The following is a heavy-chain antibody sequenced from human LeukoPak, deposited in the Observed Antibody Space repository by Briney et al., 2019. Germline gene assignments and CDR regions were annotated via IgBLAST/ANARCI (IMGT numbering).Heavy chain of an antibody. CDR1: GFTFSSYW. D-gene: IGHD3-22*01. Sequence: GGSLRLSCAASGFTFSSYWMSWVRQAPGKGLEWVSVISVSGYTTYYADSVKGRFTISRDNSKKTLSLQMNSLRAEDTAVYYCAKDMSGYYDTTVGIDYWGQGTLVTVSS. J-gene: IGHJ4*02. CDR3: AKDMSGYYDTTVGIDY. CDR2: ISVSGYTT. V-gene: IGHV3-23*01.